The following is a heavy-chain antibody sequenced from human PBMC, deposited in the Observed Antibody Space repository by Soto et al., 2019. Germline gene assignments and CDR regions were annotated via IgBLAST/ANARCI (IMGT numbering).Heavy chain of an antibody. D-gene: IGHD5-12*01. V-gene: IGHV4-4*07. Sequence: PSETLSLTCTVSGGSISSYYWSWIRQPAGKGLEWIGRIYTSGSTNYNPSLKSRVTMSVDTSKNQFSLKLSSVTAADTAVYYCARDIFKEIYSGYVQNYFDYWGQGTLVTVSS. CDR3: ARDIFKEIYSGYVQNYFDY. J-gene: IGHJ4*02. CDR1: GGSISSYY. CDR2: IYTSGST.